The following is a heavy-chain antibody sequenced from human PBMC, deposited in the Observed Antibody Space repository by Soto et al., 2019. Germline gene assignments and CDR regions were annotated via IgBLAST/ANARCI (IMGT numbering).Heavy chain of an antibody. CDR1: GGSFSGYY. Sequence: QVQLQQWGAGLLKPSETLSLTCAVYGGSFSGYYWSWIRQPPGKGLEWIGEINHSGSTNYNPSLKSRVTISVDTSKNQFSLKLSSVTAADTAVYYCARGLAAAGTPPINWFDPWGQGTLVTVSS. D-gene: IGHD6-13*01. J-gene: IGHJ5*02. CDR3: ARGLAAAGTPPINWFDP. V-gene: IGHV4-34*01. CDR2: INHSGST.